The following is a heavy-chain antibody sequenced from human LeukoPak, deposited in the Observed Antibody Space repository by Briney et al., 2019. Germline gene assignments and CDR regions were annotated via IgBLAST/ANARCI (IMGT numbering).Heavy chain of an antibody. V-gene: IGHV3-33*08. J-gene: IGHJ5*02. CDR1: GFTFSSYA. CDR2: IWYDGSNK. CDR3: AREGPRGNSQSDH. D-gene: IGHD4-23*01. Sequence: PGGSLRLSCAASGFTFSSYAMSWVRQVPGKGLEWVALIWYDGSNKYYSDSVKGRFTISRDNSKNTLYLQMNSLRAEDTAVYYCAREGPRGNSQSDHWGQGTLVTVSS.